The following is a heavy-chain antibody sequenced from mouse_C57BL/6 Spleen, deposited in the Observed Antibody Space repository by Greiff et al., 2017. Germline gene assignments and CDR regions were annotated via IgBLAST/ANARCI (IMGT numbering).Heavy chain of an antibody. Sequence: QVQLQQPGAELVRPGSSVKLSCKASGYTFTSYWMDWVKQRPGQGLEWIGNIYPSDSETHYNQKFKDKATFTVDKSSSTAYMQLSSLTSEDSAVYYCTRKRTHAMDYWGQGTSVTVSS. V-gene: IGHV1-61*01. CDR2: IYPSDSET. J-gene: IGHJ4*01. CDR3: TRKRTHAMDY. CDR1: GYTFTSYW.